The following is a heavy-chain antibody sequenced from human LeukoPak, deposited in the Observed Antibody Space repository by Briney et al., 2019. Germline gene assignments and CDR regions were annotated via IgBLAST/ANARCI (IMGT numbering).Heavy chain of an antibody. CDR2: ISYDGSNK. CDR1: GFTFSDYA. D-gene: IGHD1-26*01. CDR3: ARVCCSETDSGSYSRL. J-gene: IGHJ3*01. Sequence: HPGGSLRLSCAASGFTFSDYAIHSVRQAPGKGLEWVAVISYDGSNKYYADSVKGRFTISRDSSRNTLYLQMNSLTPEDTAVYYCARVCCSETDSGSYSRLWGQGTMVTVSS. V-gene: IGHV3-30-3*01.